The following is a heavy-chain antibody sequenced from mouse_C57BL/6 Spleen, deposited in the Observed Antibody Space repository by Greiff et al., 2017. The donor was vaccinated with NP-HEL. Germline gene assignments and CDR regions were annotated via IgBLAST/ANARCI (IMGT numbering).Heavy chain of an antibody. V-gene: IGHV5-4*01. CDR3: ARDYDGGGWYFDV. CDR2: ISDGGSYT. Sequence: EVQGVESGGGLVKPGGSLKLSCAASGFTFSSYAMSWVRQTPEKRLEWVATISDGGSYTYYPDNVKGRFTISRDNAKNNLYLQMSHLKSEDTAMYYCARDYDGGGWYFDVWGTGTTVTVSS. D-gene: IGHD2-12*01. CDR1: GFTFSSYA. J-gene: IGHJ1*03.